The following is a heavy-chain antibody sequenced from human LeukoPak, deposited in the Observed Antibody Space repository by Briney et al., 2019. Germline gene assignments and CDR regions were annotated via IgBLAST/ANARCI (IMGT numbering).Heavy chain of an antibody. CDR3: TKDLHYGSADY. V-gene: IGHV3-74*01. CDR1: GFTFSNYW. J-gene: IGHJ4*01. Sequence: GGSLRLSCAASGFTFSNYWMHWVRQDPGKGLVWVSFIDPDGSTTNYADSVKGRFTISRDNAKNALYLQMNSLRAEDTAVYYCTKDLHYGSADYWGQGTLVTVSS. CDR2: IDPDGSTT. D-gene: IGHD3-10*01.